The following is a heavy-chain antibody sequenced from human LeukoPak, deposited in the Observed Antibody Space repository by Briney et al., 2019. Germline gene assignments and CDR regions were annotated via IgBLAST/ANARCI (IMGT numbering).Heavy chain of an antibody. CDR3: ARSPTSSWPARYYFDY. CDR2: IYYSGTT. D-gene: IGHD6-13*01. Sequence: PSETLSLTCTVSGGSISSSNYYWGWIRQPPGKGLEWIGSIYYSGTTYYNPSLQSRVTISIDTSKSQFSLKLSSVTAADTAVFYCARSPTSSWPARYYFDYWGQGTLVTVSS. CDR1: GGSISSSNYY. J-gene: IGHJ4*02. V-gene: IGHV4-39*07.